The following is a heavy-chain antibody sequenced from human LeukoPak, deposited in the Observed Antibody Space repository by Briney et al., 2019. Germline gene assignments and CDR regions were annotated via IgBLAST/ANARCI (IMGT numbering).Heavy chain of an antibody. CDR3: AKGGRCSSTSCYTLYYYYMDV. V-gene: IGHV3-23*01. CDR2: ISGSGGST. CDR1: GFTFSSYA. Sequence: GGSLRLSCAASGFTFSSYAMSWVRQAPGKGLEWVSAISGSGGSTYYADSVKGRFTISRDNSKNTLYLQMNSLRAEDTAVYYCAKGGRCSSTSCYTLYYYYMDVWGKGTTVTVSS. J-gene: IGHJ6*03. D-gene: IGHD2-2*02.